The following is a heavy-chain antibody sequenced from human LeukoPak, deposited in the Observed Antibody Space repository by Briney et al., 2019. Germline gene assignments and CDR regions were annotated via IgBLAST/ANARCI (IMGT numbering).Heavy chain of an antibody. V-gene: IGHV3-21*01. Sequence: GGSLRLSCAASGFTVSSNYMSWVRQAPGKGLEWVSSISSSSSYIYYADSVKGRFTISRDNAKNSLYLQMNSLRAEDTAVYYCARDFRGCSSTSCPFDYWGQGTLVTVSS. CDR3: ARDFRGCSSTSCPFDY. CDR2: ISSSSSYI. CDR1: GFTVSSNY. D-gene: IGHD2-2*01. J-gene: IGHJ4*02.